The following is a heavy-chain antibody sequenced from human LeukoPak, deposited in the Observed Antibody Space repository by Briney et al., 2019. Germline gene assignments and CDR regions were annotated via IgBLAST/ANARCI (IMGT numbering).Heavy chain of an antibody. Sequence: PSETLSLTCTVSGGSISSYYWSWIRQPPGKGLEWIGYIFYSGGTNYNPSLESRVTISVDTSKNRFSLKLSSVTAADTAVYYCARGGHYYDSSGYYYPFDYWGQGTLVTVSS. D-gene: IGHD3-22*01. CDR3: ARGGHYYDSSGYYYPFDY. CDR2: IFYSGGT. V-gene: IGHV4-59*12. J-gene: IGHJ4*02. CDR1: GGSISSYY.